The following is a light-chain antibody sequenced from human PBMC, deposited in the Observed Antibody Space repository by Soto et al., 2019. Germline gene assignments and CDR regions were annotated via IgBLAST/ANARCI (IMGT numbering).Light chain of an antibody. CDR1: QGINNH. J-gene: IGKJ5*01. CDR2: DAL. V-gene: IGKV1-33*01. CDR3: QQYDNLLA. Sequence: DIHMTQSPSSLSASVGYRFTITCQASQGINNHLNWYQQKPGKAPKLLIYDALNLETGVPSRLSGSGSGTEFTFTISSLQPEDIATYYCQQYDNLLAFGQGTRLEIK.